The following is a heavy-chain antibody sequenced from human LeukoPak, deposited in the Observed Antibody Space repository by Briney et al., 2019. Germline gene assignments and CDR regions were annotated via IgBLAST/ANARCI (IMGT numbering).Heavy chain of an antibody. CDR2: MNPNSGNT. D-gene: IGHD1-7*01. J-gene: IGHJ4*02. V-gene: IGHV1-8*03. CDR3: ARDGGQTGTGAFDY. CDR1: GYTFTSYD. Sequence: ASVKVSCKASGYTFTSYDINWVQQATGQGLEWMGWMNPNSGNTGYAQKFQGRVTITRDTSVSTAYMELSSLRSEDTAVYYCARDGGQTGTGAFDYWGQGTLVTVSS.